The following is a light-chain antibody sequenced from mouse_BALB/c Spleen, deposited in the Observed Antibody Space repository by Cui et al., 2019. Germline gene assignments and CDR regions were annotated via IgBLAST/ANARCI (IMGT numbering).Light chain of an antibody. CDR2: WAS. CDR1: QDVGTA. J-gene: IGKJ4*01. CDR3: QQYSSYPFT. Sequence: DIVMTQSHKFMSTSVGDRVSITCKASQDVGTAVAWYQQKPGQSPKLLIYWASTRHTGVPDRFTGSGSGTDFTLTISNVQSEDLADYFCQQYSSYPFTLGSGTKLEIK. V-gene: IGKV6-23*01.